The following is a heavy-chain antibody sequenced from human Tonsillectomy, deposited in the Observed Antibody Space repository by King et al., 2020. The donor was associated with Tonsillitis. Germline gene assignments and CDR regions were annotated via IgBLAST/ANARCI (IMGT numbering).Heavy chain of an antibody. V-gene: IGHV3-43*01. Sequence: VQLVESGGVVVQPGGSLRLSCAASGFTFDDYTMHWVRQAPGKGLEWVSLISWDGGSTYYADSVKGRFTISRDNSKNSLYLQMNSLRTEDTALYYCAKDNGSGSYYGGAFDIWGQGTMVTVSS. CDR1: GFTFDDYT. CDR2: ISWDGGST. J-gene: IGHJ3*02. CDR3: AKDNGSGSYYGGAFDI. D-gene: IGHD1-26*01.